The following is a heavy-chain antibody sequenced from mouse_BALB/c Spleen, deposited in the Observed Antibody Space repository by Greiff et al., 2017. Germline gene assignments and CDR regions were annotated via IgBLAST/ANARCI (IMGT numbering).Heavy chain of an antibody. D-gene: IGHD1-1*01. CDR3: ARHYGSSYYAMDY. CDR2: IDPENGNT. V-gene: IGHV14-1*02. J-gene: IGHJ4*01. Sequence: EVKLEESGAELVRPGALVKLSCKASGFNIKDYYMHWVKQRPEQGLEWIGWIDPENGNTIYDPKFQGKASITADTSSNTAYLQLSSLTSEDTAVYYCARHYGSSYYAMDYWGQGTSVTVSS. CDR1: GFNIKDYY.